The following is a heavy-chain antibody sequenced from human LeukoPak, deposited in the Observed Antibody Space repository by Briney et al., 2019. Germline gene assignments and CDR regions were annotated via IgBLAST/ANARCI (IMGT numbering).Heavy chain of an antibody. V-gene: IGHV4-39*02. D-gene: IGHD2-2*01. CDR3: ARDIVVVPAAKGSIAARGVRFDY. Sequence: SETLSLTCTVSGGSISSSSYYWGWIRQPPGKGLEWIGSIYYSGSTYYNPSLKSRVTISVDTSKNQFSLKLSSVTAADTAVYYCARDIVVVPAAKGSIAARGVRFDYWGQGTLVTVSS. CDR2: IYYSGST. CDR1: GGSISSSSYY. J-gene: IGHJ4*02.